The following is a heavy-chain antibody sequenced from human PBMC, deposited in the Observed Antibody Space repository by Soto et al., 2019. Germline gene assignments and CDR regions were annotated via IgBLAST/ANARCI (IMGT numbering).Heavy chain of an antibody. CDR3: ARDLTTIEYSGSYPEYFQL. CDR1: GYTFTSYG. Sequence: QVQLVQSGAEVKKPGASVKVSCKASGYTFTSYGISWVRQAPGQGLEWMGWISAYNGNTNYAQKLQGRVTMTTDTSTSEDYMELRSLRSDDTAVYYCARDLTTIEYSGSYPEYFQLWGQGTLVTVSS. V-gene: IGHV1-18*01. D-gene: IGHD1-26*01. CDR2: ISAYNGNT. J-gene: IGHJ1*01.